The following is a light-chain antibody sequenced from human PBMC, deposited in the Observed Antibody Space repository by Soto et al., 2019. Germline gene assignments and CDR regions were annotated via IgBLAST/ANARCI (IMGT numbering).Light chain of an antibody. V-gene: IGLV2-14*01. CDR2: EVS. Sequence: QSVLTQPASVSGSPGQSITISCTGTSSDVGGYNHVSWYQQHPGKAPKLMIYEVSNRPSGVSSRFSASKSGNTASLTISGLQAEDEADYYCCSYTGRITYVFGTGTMLTVL. J-gene: IGLJ1*01. CDR3: CSYTGRITYV. CDR1: SSDVGGYNH.